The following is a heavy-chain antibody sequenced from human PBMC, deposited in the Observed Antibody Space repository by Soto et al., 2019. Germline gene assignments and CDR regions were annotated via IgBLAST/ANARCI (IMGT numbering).Heavy chain of an antibody. D-gene: IGHD6-13*01. V-gene: IGHV4-34*01. CDR1: GGSFSGYS. J-gene: IGHJ6*02. Sequence: SETLSLTCAVYGGSFSGYSWSWIRQPPGKGLEWIGEINHSGSTNYNPSLKSRVPISVATSKNQFSLKLSSVTAADTAVYYCASVRAGYSSSWPYYYYGMDVWGQGTTVTVSS. CDR2: INHSGST. CDR3: ASVRAGYSSSWPYYYYGMDV.